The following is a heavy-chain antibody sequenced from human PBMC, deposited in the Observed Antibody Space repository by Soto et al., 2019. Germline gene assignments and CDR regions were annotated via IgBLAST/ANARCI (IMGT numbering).Heavy chain of an antibody. D-gene: IGHD3-10*01. Sequence: QVQLQESGPGLVKPSETLSLTCTVSGGSITDYYCSWFRQPPGKGLEWIGYIQYNGYSAYNLSLKMRVTISIDTSKTKFSLMLESVTATDTAVYYCARHGFGSLHGLVDVWVQGTTVIVSS. CDR3: ARHGFGSLHGLVDV. CDR2: IQYNGYS. V-gene: IGHV4-59*08. CDR1: GGSITDYY. J-gene: IGHJ6*02.